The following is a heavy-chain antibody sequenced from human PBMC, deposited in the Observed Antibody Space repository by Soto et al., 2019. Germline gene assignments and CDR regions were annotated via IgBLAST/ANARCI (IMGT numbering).Heavy chain of an antibody. D-gene: IGHD3-10*01. CDR1: GGTFSSYT. J-gene: IGHJ5*02. CDR2: IIPMLGVA. Sequence: QVQLVQSGAEVKKPGSSVNVSCKASGGTFSSYTINWVRQAPGQGLEWMGRIIPMLGVASYAQQFQGRVTITADKSTTTAYMEMSSLRSEDTAVYYCASYYSLGTYGNWFDPWVQGTLVTVSS. V-gene: IGHV1-69*02. CDR3: ASYYSLGTYGNWFDP.